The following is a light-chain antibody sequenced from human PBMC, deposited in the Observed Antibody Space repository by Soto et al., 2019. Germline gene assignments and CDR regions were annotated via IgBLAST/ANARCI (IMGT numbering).Light chain of an antibody. CDR1: QSVSSS. V-gene: IGKV3-11*01. Sequence: DIVLTQLPATLPPSPEPRATLFCRASQSVSSSLAWYQQRPGQAPTLLIYAASSWASGVPARFRGSGYGTDFALTITSLQPEDSAAYYCQQSYNRPPITFGRGTRLEIK. CDR3: QQSYNRPPIT. J-gene: IGKJ5*01. CDR2: AAS.